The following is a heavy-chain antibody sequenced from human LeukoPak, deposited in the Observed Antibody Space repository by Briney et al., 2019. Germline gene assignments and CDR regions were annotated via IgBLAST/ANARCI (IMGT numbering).Heavy chain of an antibody. CDR3: ARTYLMAYFDY. J-gene: IGHJ4*02. D-gene: IGHD3-16*01. Sequence: GGSLRLSCAGSGFTFSSQSMNWVRQVPGKGLEWISYISSGSSAIYYADSVKGRFTISRDNAKNSLYLQMNSLRAEDTAVYYCARTYLMAYFDYWGQGTLVTVSS. CDR2: ISSGSSAI. CDR1: GFTFSSQS. V-gene: IGHV3-48*04.